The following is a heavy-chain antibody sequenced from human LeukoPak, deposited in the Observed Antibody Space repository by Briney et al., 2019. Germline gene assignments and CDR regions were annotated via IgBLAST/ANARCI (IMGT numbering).Heavy chain of an antibody. CDR2: IYYSVST. V-gene: IGHV4-39*07. D-gene: IGHD5-18*01. Sequence: SETLSLTCTVSGGSISSSSYYWGWIRQPPGTGLEWIGSIYYSVSTYYNPSLKSRVTISVDTSKNQFSLTLSSVTAADTAVYYCARVIGGYNYGSYFAYWGEGTLVTVSS. CDR1: GGSISSSSYY. CDR3: ARVIGGYNYGSYFAY. J-gene: IGHJ4*02.